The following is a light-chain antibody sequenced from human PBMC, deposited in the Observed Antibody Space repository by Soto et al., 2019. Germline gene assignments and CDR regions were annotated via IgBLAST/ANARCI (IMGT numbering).Light chain of an antibody. CDR3: QQSYSYRT. Sequence: DGQMTQSPSSLSASVGDRVTITCLASQGISSCLSWYQKKKEKAPKSLIYAASTLQSGVPSRFSGSGSGTDFTLTISCLPSDDFATYYCQQSYSYRTFGQGTKVDI. V-gene: IGKV1D-16*01. J-gene: IGKJ1*01. CDR1: QGISSC. CDR2: AAS.